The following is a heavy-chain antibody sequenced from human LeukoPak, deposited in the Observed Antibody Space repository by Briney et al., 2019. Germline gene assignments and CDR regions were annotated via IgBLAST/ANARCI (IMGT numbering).Heavy chain of an antibody. CDR3: ARSDRRQGYFDY. CDR1: GGTFSSYA. J-gene: IGHJ4*02. V-gene: IGHV1-69*05. Sequence: ASVKVSCKASGGTFSSYAISWVRQAPGQGLEWMGGIIPIFGTANYAQKFQGRVTITTDESTSTAYMELSSLRSEDTAVYYCARSDRRQGYFDYWGQGTLVTVSS. CDR2: IIPIFGTA.